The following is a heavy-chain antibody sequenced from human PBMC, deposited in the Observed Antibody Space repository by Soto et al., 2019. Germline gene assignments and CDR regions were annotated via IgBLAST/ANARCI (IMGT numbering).Heavy chain of an antibody. Sequence: SETLSLTCAVSCGSISSSNWWIWVRHPPVNFLGWIGYIYYSGSTNYNPSLKSRVTISVDTSKNQFSLKLSSVTAADTAVYYCARSGVGYDSSGYYYATGWFDPWGQGTLVTVSS. CDR3: ARSGVGYDSSGYYYATGWFDP. J-gene: IGHJ5*02. CDR1: CGSISSSNW. CDR2: IYYSGST. V-gene: IGHV4-4*02. D-gene: IGHD3-22*01.